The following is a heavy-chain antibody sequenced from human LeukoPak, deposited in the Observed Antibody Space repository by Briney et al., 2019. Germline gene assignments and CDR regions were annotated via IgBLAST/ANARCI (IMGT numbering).Heavy chain of an antibody. Sequence: GGSLRLSCAASGFTVSSNYMSWVRQAPGKGLEWVSVIYSGGSTYYADSVKGRFTISRDNSKNALYLQMNSLRAEDTAVYYCARCAGAAADHYFDYWGQGTLVTVSS. J-gene: IGHJ4*02. CDR3: ARCAGAAADHYFDY. CDR2: IYSGGST. D-gene: IGHD6-13*01. V-gene: IGHV3-53*01. CDR1: GFTVSSNY.